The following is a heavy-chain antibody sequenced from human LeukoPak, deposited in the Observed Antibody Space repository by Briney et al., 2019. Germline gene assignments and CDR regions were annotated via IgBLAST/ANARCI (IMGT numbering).Heavy chain of an antibody. Sequence: PGGSLRLSCAASGFTFSDYYMSWICQAPGKGLEWVSYISSSGSTIYYADSVKGRFTISRDNAKNSLYLQMNSLRAEDTDVYYCARAGKWLQTYFDYWGQGTLVTVSS. CDR1: GFTFSDYY. CDR2: ISSSGSTI. D-gene: IGHD5-24*01. CDR3: ARAGKWLQTYFDY. V-gene: IGHV3-11*01. J-gene: IGHJ4*02.